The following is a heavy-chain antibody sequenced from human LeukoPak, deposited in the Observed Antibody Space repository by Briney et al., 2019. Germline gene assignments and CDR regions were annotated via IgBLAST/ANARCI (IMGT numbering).Heavy chain of an antibody. Sequence: SETLSLTCTVSGGSITSNTNYWGWIRQPPGKGLEWIGNIYYSGTTYYNPSLKSRVTISVDTSKNQFSLKLSSVTAADTAVYYCARTRYYYNSRSYGAPYYFDYWGQGTLVTVSS. D-gene: IGHD3-10*01. CDR1: GGSITSNTNY. CDR2: IYYSGTT. J-gene: IGHJ4*02. CDR3: ARTRYYYNSRSYGAPYYFDY. V-gene: IGHV4-39*01.